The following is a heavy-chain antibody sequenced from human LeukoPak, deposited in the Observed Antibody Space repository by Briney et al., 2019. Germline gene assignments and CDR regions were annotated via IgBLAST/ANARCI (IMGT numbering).Heavy chain of an antibody. J-gene: IGHJ4*02. D-gene: IGHD3-22*01. Sequence: GRSLRLSCAASGFTFDDYAMHWVRQAPGKGLEWVANIREDGSEKYYVDSVKGRFTISRDNAKNSLYLEMNSLRAEDTAVYYCARAAYYDSSGNYYDLKIFDCWGQGTLVTVSS. CDR3: ARAAYYDSSGNYYDLKIFDC. CDR2: IREDGSEK. V-gene: IGHV3-7*03. CDR1: GFTFDDYA.